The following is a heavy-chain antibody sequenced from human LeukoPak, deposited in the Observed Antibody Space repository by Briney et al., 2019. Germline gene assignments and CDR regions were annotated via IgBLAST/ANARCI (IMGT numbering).Heavy chain of an antibody. CDR3: ARGNLAAAATSILDY. V-gene: IGHV4-4*07. CDR1: GGSISSYY. D-gene: IGHD6-13*01. J-gene: IGHJ4*02. Sequence: PSETLSLACTVSGGSISSYYWSWIRQPAGKGLEWIGRIYASGSTNYNPSLKSRVFMSVDTSKNQFSLKVTSVTAADTAVYYCARGNLAAAATSILDYWGQGTLVTVSS. CDR2: IYASGST.